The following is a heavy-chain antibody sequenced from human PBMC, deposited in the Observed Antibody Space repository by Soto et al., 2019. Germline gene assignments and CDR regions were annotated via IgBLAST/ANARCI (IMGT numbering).Heavy chain of an antibody. Sequence: GGSLRLSCAASGFTFSSYAMSWVRQAPGKGLEWVGRIKSKTEGGTTDYAAPVKGRFTLSRDDSKNTLYLQMNSLKTEDSAVYYCTTVTPPGWGQGTLVTVSS. CDR1: GFTFSSYA. J-gene: IGHJ4*02. CDR3: TTVTPPG. V-gene: IGHV3-15*01. CDR2: IKSKTEGGTT.